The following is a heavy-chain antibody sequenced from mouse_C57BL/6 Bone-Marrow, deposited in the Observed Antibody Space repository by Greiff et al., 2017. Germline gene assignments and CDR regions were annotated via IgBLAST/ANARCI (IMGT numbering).Heavy chain of an antibody. CDR2: IYPRSGNT. Sequence: VQLQQSGAELARPGASVKLSCKASGYTFTSYGISWVKQRTGQGLEWIGEIYPRSGNTYYNEKFKGKATLTADKSSSTAYMELRSLTSEDSAVYFCARWYYGLVAYWGQGTLVTVSA. D-gene: IGHD1-2*01. CDR3: ARWYYGLVAY. J-gene: IGHJ3*01. CDR1: GYTFTSYG. V-gene: IGHV1-81*01.